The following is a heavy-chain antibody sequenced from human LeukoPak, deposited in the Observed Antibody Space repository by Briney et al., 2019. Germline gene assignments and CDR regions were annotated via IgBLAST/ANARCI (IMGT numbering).Heavy chain of an antibody. V-gene: IGHV3-30*03. J-gene: IGHJ6*02. D-gene: IGHD6-19*01. Sequence: GGSLRLSCAASGFTLSSYGMRWVRQAPGKGLEWVAVISYDGSNKYYADSVKGRFTISRDNSKNTLYLQMNSLRAEDTAVYYCARATSSSGWYAYQTYGMDVWGQGTTVTVSS. CDR3: ARATSSSGWYAYQTYGMDV. CDR1: GFTLSSYG. CDR2: ISYDGSNK.